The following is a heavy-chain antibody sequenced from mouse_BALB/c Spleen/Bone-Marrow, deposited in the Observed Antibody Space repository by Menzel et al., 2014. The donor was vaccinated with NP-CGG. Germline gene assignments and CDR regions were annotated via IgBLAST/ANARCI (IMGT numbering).Heavy chain of an antibody. CDR1: GFDFRGYW. CDR3: ARLYYYGGFAY. V-gene: IGHV4-1*02. D-gene: IGHD1-1*01. CDR2: INPGSSTT. Sequence: EVKVIESGGGLVQPGGSLKLSCAASGFDFRGYWMRWVRQAPGKGLEWIGGINPGSSTTNYTPSLKDKFIIARDNSRSTLYLQLSKVRSEDTAVYYCARLYYYGGFAYWGQGTLVTVSA. J-gene: IGHJ3*01.